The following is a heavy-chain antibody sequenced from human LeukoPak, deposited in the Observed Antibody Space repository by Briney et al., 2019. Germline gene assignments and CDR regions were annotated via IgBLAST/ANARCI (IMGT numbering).Heavy chain of an antibody. D-gene: IGHD1-26*01. CDR3: ARSARGATVEGLDY. CDR2: IYHSGST. V-gene: IGHV4-4*02. CDR1: GGSISSSNW. J-gene: IGHJ4*02. Sequence: PSETLSLTCAVSGGSISSSNWWSWVRQPPGKGLEWIGEIYHSGSTNYNPSLKSRVTISVDTSKNQFSLKLSSVTAADTAVYYCARSARGATVEGLDYWGQGTLVTVSS.